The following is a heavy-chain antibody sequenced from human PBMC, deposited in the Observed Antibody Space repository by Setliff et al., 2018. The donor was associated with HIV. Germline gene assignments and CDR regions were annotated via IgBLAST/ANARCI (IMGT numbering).Heavy chain of an antibody. CDR3: ARGLNYYGSGSYLPLGY. Sequence: GGSLRLSCAASGFTFSDYWMHWVRQAPGKGLVWVSRIDIDGSDTIYADSVKGRFTIFRDNAKNTLYVQMNSLRDEDTAVYYCARGLNYYGSGSYLPLGYWGQGTLVTVSS. V-gene: IGHV3-74*01. J-gene: IGHJ4*02. CDR2: IDIDGSDT. D-gene: IGHD3-10*01. CDR1: GFTFSDYW.